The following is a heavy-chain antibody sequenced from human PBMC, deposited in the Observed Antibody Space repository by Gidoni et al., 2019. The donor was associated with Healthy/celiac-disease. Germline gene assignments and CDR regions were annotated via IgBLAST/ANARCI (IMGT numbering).Heavy chain of an antibody. V-gene: IGHV3-21*01. CDR2: ISISSRYI. D-gene: IGHD3-10*01. Sequence: EVQLVESGGGLVKPGGSLRLYCAASGLTLSSISLNWVRQVPGKGLEWVSSISISSRYIYYADAVKGRFTISRDNAKNSLYLQMNSLRAEDTAVYYCARDRGTKLLWFGELSFSFDIWGQGTMVTVSS. CDR3: ARDRGTKLLWFGELSFSFDI. J-gene: IGHJ3*02. CDR1: GLTLSSIS.